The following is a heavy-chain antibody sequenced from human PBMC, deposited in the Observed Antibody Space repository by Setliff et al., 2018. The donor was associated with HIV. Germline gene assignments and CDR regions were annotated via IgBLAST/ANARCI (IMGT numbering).Heavy chain of an antibody. J-gene: IGHJ3*01. D-gene: IGHD3-3*01. V-gene: IGHV3-7*01. CDR2: INQDGNEK. CDR1: GFTFTSYW. CDR3: VRDPGGIFDAFDV. Sequence: PGGSLRLSCAASGFTFTSYWMIWVRQAPGKGLEWVANINQDGNEKNYVDSVKGRFTISRDNAKNSLDLEMHSLTDEDTAVYYCVRDPGGIFDAFDVWGQGTMVTVSS.